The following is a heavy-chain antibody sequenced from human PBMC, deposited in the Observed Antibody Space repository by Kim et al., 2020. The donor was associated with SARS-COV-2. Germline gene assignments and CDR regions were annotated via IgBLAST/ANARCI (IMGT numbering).Heavy chain of an antibody. V-gene: IGHV4-59*01. CDR3: ARDPRTGMDV. Sequence: TNYNPSLKSRVTISVDTSKNQFSLKLSSVTAADTAVYYCARDPRTGMDVWGQGTTVTVSS. CDR2: T. J-gene: IGHJ6*02.